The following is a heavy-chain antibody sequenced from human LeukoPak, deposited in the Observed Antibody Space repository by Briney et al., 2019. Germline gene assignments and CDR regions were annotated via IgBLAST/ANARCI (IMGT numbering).Heavy chain of an antibody. CDR2: ISSSSSTI. J-gene: IGHJ4*02. Sequence: GGSLRLSCEASGFTFSHAWMYWVRQAPGKGLEWVSYISSSSSTIYYADSVKGRFTISRDNAKNSLYLQMNSLRAEDTAVYYCARDAPVVAAAWDYFDYWAQGTLVTVSS. CDR1: GFTFSHAW. V-gene: IGHV3-48*01. CDR3: ARDAPVVAAAWDYFDY. D-gene: IGHD6-13*01.